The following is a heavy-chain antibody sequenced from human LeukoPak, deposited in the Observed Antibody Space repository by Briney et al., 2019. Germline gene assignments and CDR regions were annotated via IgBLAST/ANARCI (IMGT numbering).Heavy chain of an antibody. Sequence: GGSLRLSCAASGFTFSNGWMSWVRQAPGKGLEWGGRIKSKSERGTTDYAAPVKGRFTISRDGSTNTVYLHMNSLKTEDTAVYFCTSNLYCSTSSCYTLDNWGQGTLVAVSP. CDR1: GFTFSNGW. CDR3: TSNLYCSTSSCYTLDN. J-gene: IGHJ4*02. CDR2: IKSKSERGTT. V-gene: IGHV3-15*01. D-gene: IGHD2-2*02.